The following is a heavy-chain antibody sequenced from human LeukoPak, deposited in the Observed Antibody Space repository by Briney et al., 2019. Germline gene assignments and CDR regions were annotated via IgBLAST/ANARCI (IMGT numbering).Heavy chain of an antibody. CDR1: GFTFSTYG. Sequence: PGGSLRLSCAASGFTFSTYGMHWVRQAPGKGLEWVSAISGSGGSTYYADSVKGRFTISRDNSKNTLYLQMNSLRAEDTAVYYCAKAAAEVVVITLFDYWGQGTLVTVSS. D-gene: IGHD3-22*01. CDR2: ISGSGGST. V-gene: IGHV3-23*01. CDR3: AKAAAEVVVITLFDY. J-gene: IGHJ4*02.